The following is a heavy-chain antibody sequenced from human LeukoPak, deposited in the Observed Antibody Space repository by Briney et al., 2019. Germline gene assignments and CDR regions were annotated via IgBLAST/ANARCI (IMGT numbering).Heavy chain of an antibody. V-gene: IGHV3-7*01. CDR1: GFTFSTYW. CDR3: ARDSAGNDY. J-gene: IGHJ4*02. D-gene: IGHD6-13*01. CDR2: IKQDGSER. Sequence: GGSLRLSCAASGFTFSTYWMSWVRQAPGKGLEWVANIKQDGSERYYVDSVKGRFTISRDNAKNSLYLQMNSLRAEDTAMYYCARDSAGNDYWGQGTLVTVSS.